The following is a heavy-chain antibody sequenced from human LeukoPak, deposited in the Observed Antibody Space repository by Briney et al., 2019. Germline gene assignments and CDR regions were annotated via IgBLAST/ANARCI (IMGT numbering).Heavy chain of an antibody. Sequence: SETLSLTCAVYGGSFSGYYWSWIRQPPGKGLESIGEINHSGSTNYNPSLKSRVTISVDTSKNQFSLKLSSVTAADTAVYYCAMYWSYSDVSVAWGQGTLVTVSS. V-gene: IGHV4-34*01. CDR1: GGSFSGYY. CDR2: INHSGST. J-gene: IGHJ4*02. D-gene: IGHD3-10*01. CDR3: AMYWSYSDVSVA.